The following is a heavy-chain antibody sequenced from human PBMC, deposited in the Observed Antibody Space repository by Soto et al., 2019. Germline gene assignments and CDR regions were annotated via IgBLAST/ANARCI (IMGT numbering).Heavy chain of an antibody. CDR1: GGAFSSYA. Sequence: SVKVSCKASGGAFSSYAISWVGQAPGQGLEWMGGIIPIFGTANYAQKFQGRVTITGDKYTSTAYMELSTPRSEDTAVYHCARDLYSSSSGYYYYYYGMDVCGQGTTVTVSS. D-gene: IGHD6-6*01. V-gene: IGHV1-69*06. J-gene: IGHJ6*02. CDR3: ARDLYSSSSGYYYYYYGMDV. CDR2: IIPIFGTA.